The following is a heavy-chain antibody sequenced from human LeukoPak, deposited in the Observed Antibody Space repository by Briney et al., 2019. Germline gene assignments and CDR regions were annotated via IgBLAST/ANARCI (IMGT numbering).Heavy chain of an antibody. Sequence: SVKVSCKASGGTFSSYAITWVRQAPGQGLEWMGRILPILNIASYAQKFQGRVTITADESTSTAYVELSSLRSEDTAVYYCARGIGGYGAYGYVFDIGGKGTLITVSS. V-gene: IGHV1-69*04. D-gene: IGHD5-12*01. CDR1: GGTFSSYA. CDR3: ARGIGGYGAYGYVFDI. CDR2: ILPILNIA. J-gene: IGHJ3*02.